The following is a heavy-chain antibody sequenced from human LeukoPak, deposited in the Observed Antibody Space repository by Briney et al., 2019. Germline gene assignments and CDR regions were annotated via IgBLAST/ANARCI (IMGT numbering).Heavy chain of an antibody. CDR3: ARWYCISNTCFHMDV. CDR1: GGSISSHY. J-gene: IGHJ6*03. Sequence: SETLSLTCTVSGGSISSHYWSWIQQPPGKGLEWIGYIYYSGNTNYSPSLKSRVTMSVDTSKNQFSLKLSSVTAADTAVYYCARWYCISNTCFHMDVWGKGTTVTVSS. D-gene: IGHD2-2*01. CDR2: IYYSGNT. V-gene: IGHV4-59*08.